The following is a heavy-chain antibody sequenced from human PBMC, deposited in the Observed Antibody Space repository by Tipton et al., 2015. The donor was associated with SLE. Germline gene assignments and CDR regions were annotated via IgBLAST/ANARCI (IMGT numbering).Heavy chain of an antibody. V-gene: IGHV4-59*08. CDR2: IYYTGST. CDR1: GGSISHYH. D-gene: IGHD4-17*01. Sequence: LRLSCTISGGSISHYHWGWIRQPPGKGLEWIGYIYYTGSTNYNPSLKSRVTISVDTSKNQFSLRLSSVTAADTAVYYCATTGGYWGQGTLVTVSS. J-gene: IGHJ4*02. CDR3: ATTGGY.